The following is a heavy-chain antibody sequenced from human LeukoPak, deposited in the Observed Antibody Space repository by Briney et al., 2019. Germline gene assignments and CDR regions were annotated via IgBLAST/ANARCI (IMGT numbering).Heavy chain of an antibody. J-gene: IGHJ4*02. V-gene: IGHV3-23*01. Sequence: PGGSLRLSCAASGFTFSSYAMSWVCQAPGKGLEWVSAISGSGGSTYYADSVKGRFTISRDNSKNTLYLQMNSLRAEDTAVYYCAKDLGVVPAAQWVYWGQGTLVTVSS. CDR2: ISGSGGST. CDR1: GFTFSSYA. D-gene: IGHD2-2*01. CDR3: AKDLGVVPAAQWVY.